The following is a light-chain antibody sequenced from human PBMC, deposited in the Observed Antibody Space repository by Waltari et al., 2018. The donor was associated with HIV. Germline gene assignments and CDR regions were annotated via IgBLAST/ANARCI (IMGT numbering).Light chain of an antibody. J-gene: IGLJ2*01. CDR1: SPNIGSNT. CDR2: RNK. V-gene: IGLV1-44*01. Sequence: QSVLTQPPSASGTPGQRVTISCSGSSPNIGSNTVNWYQQHPGTAPELLIYRNKERTSGIPVRFQGSKSGASASRAISGRQAEDEADYYCAAWDDSLNGVVFGGGTKLTVL. CDR3: AAWDDSLNGVV.